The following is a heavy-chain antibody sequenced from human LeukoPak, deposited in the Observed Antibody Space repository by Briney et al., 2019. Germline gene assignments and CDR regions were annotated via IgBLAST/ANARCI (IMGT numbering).Heavy chain of an antibody. J-gene: IGHJ4*02. CDR1: GGSFSGYY. Sequence: SETLSLTCAVYGGSFSGYYWSWIRQPPGKGLEWIGEINHSGSTNYNPSLKSRVTISVDASKNQFSLKLSSVTAADTAVYYCARATFVVVPAAMSWYFDYWGQGTLVTVSS. V-gene: IGHV4-34*01. D-gene: IGHD2-2*01. CDR3: ARATFVVVPAAMSWYFDY. CDR2: INHSGST.